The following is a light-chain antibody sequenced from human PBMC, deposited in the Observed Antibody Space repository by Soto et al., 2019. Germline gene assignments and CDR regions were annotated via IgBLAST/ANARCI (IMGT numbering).Light chain of an antibody. J-gene: IGKJ5*01. CDR2: AAS. Sequence: AIQLTQSPSSLSASVGDRVTITCRASQDITSALAWYQQKPGKAPNLLIYAASSLKSGVPSRFSGSGSGTDFTLTISSLQPEYFATYCCQQFNSYGITFGQGTRLEIK. V-gene: IGKV1-13*02. CDR1: QDITSA. CDR3: QQFNSYGIT.